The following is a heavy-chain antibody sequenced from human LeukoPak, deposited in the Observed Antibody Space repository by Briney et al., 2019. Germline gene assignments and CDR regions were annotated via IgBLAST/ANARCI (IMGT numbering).Heavy chain of an antibody. CDR1: GFTFSSYS. D-gene: IGHD5-24*01. Sequence: GGSLRLSCAASGFTFSSYSMNWVRQAPGKGLEWVSVISGSGDNTYYADSVKGRFTISRDNFKNTLYLQMNSLRAEDTALYYCTKRSSTDGYNSWGQGTLVTVSS. V-gene: IGHV3-23*01. CDR2: ISGSGDNT. J-gene: IGHJ5*02. CDR3: TKRSSTDGYNS.